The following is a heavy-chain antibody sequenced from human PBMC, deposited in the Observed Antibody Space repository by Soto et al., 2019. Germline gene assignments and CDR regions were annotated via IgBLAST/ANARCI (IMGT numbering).Heavy chain of an antibody. V-gene: IGHV4-34*01. CDR1: GGSFSGYY. CDR3: ARAGVRGYSGYDLGAFDY. D-gene: IGHD5-12*01. CDR2: INHSGST. Sequence: PSETLSLTXAVYGGSFSGYYWSWIRQPPGKGLEWIGEINHSGSTNYNPSLKSRVTISVDTSKNQFSLKLSSVTAADTAVYYCARAGVRGYSGYDLGAFDYWGQGTLVTVSS. J-gene: IGHJ4*02.